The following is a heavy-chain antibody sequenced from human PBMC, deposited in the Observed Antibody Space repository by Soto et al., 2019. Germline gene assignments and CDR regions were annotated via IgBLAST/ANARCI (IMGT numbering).Heavy chain of an antibody. CDR2: IGGSGDSR. V-gene: IGHV3-23*01. CDR1: GFTFSSYT. J-gene: IGHJ4*02. Sequence: EVQLSQSGGGFVHPGGSLRLSCAASGFTFSSYTMSWVRQVPGKGLEWVSGIGGSGDSRYYADSVKGRFTISRDNSKNTLYLQMNSLRPEDTAVYYCSKSAVQVWFEYFDYWGQGSQVTVSS. D-gene: IGHD3-10*01. CDR3: SKSAVQVWFEYFDY.